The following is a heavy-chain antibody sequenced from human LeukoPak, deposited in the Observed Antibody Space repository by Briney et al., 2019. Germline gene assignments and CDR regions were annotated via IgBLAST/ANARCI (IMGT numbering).Heavy chain of an antibody. V-gene: IGHV1-8*01. CDR2: MNPNSGNT. D-gene: IGHD6-19*01. Sequence: GASVKVSCKASGYTFTSYDINWVRQATGQGLEWMGWMNPNSGNTGYAQKFQGRVTMTRNTSISTAYMELSSLRSEDTAVYYCAGAGSGWSYYYYYMDVWGKGTTVTISS. CDR1: GYTFTSYD. J-gene: IGHJ6*03. CDR3: AGAGSGWSYYYYYMDV.